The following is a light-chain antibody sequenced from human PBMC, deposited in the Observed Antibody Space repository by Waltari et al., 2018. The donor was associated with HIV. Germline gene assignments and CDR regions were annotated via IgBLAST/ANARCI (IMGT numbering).Light chain of an antibody. CDR2: GAF. CDR3: HQYGTSPQT. CDR1: QSVSSN. Sequence: EIVLTQSPGTLSLSPGERATLSCRASQSVSSNLAWYQQKPGQAPRLLIYGAFSRATGIPDRVSGSGSGTDFTLTISRLEPEDFAVYYCHQYGTSPQTFGQGTKVEI. J-gene: IGKJ1*01. V-gene: IGKV3-20*01.